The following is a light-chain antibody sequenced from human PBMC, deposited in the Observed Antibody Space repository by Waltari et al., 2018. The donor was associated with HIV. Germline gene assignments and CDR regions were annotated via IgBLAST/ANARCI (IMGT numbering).Light chain of an antibody. CDR3: MQALQTPT. J-gene: IGKJ5*01. Sequence: DIVMTQSPLSLPVTPGEPASISCRSSQSLLHSNGYNYLDWYLQKPGQSPQLLIYLGSNRASGVPDRFSGSGSGTDFTLKISRVEAEDVGVYYCMQALQTPTFGQGTRLAIK. CDR1: QSLLHSNGYNY. V-gene: IGKV2-28*01. CDR2: LGS.